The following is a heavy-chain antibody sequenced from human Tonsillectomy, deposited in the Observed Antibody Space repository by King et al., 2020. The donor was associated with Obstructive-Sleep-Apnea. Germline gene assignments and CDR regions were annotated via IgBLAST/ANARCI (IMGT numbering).Heavy chain of an antibody. D-gene: IGHD6-19*01. J-gene: IGHJ5*01. V-gene: IGHV3-11*01. CDR2: ITGSGSDT. CDR3: GSSGWFGY. Sequence: QLVQSGGGLVKPGGSLRLSCAASGFTISGYYMSWIRQAPGKGLEWVSYITGSGSDTYYADSVKGRFTISRDNAKNSLYLQMNSLRADDTAVYYCGSSGWFGYWGHGTLVTVSS. CDR1: GFTISGYY.